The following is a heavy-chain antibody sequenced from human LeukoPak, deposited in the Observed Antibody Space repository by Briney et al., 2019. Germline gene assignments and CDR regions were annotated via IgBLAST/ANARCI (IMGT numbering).Heavy chain of an antibody. Sequence: ASVTVSCKASGYTFTGYYMYWVRQAPGQGLEWMGWLNPNSGATKYAQKFQGRVTMTRDTSINTAYMELSRLTSDDTAVYYCARYRCKTTSGCEDTDAFDTWGQGTMVTVSS. CDR1: GYTFTGYY. D-gene: IGHD2/OR15-2a*01. CDR2: LNPNSGAT. CDR3: ARYRCKTTSGCEDTDAFDT. J-gene: IGHJ3*02. V-gene: IGHV1-2*02.